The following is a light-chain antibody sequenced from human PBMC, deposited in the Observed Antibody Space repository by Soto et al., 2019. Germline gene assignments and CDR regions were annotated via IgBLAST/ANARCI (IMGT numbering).Light chain of an antibody. J-gene: IGLJ3*02. V-gene: IGLV2-14*01. CDR1: SSDVGGYNY. CDR2: EVS. Sequence: QSVLTQPASVSGSPGQSITISCTGTSSDVGGYNYVSWYQQNPGTVPKLIIYEVSNRPSGVSNRFSGSKSGNTASLTISGLRAEDEADYYCSSYTSRSTQVFGGGTKLTVL. CDR3: SSYTSRSTQV.